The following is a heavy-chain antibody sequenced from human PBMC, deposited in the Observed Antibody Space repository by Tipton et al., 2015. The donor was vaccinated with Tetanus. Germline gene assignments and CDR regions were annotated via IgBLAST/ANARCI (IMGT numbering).Heavy chain of an antibody. Sequence: TLSLTCTVSGGSISTYHWNWIRQFPGKGLEWIGYIDYFGTTKYNPSLKSRVAMSVDTSKNQLSLKLSSVTSADTAVYFCARCPYGGVSGTLYYWGQGILVTVSS. CDR2: IDYFGTT. CDR1: GGSISTYH. CDR3: ARCPYGGVSGTLYY. J-gene: IGHJ4*02. V-gene: IGHV4-59*01. D-gene: IGHD4-23*01.